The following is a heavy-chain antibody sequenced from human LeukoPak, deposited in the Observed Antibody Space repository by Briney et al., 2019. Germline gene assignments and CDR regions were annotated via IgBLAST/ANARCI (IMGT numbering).Heavy chain of an antibody. CDR2: ISYDGSNK. D-gene: IGHD6-13*01. J-gene: IGHJ4*02. Sequence: GGSLRLSCAASGFTFSSYGMHWVRQAPGKGLEWVAVISYDGSNKYYADSVKGRFTISRDNSKNTLYLQMNSLRAEDTAMYYCARDDDSSSWWGQGTLVTVSS. CDR3: ARDDDSSSW. V-gene: IGHV3-30*19. CDR1: GFTFSSYG.